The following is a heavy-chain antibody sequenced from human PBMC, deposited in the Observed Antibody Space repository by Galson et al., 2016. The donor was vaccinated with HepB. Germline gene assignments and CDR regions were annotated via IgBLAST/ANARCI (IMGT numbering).Heavy chain of an antibody. CDR2: MYRGGRK. D-gene: IGHD2-8*01. CDR1: GFLVNSNY. CDR3: ARGYTSGVPFW. V-gene: IGHV3-53*01. J-gene: IGHJ4*02. Sequence: SLSLSCAVSGFLVNSNYMTWVRLAPGKGLEWVAIMYRGGRKQYAGSVKGRVTISRDTSSQTLFLEVRDLRAEDTGIYYCARGYTSGVPFWWGQGTLVTVSS.